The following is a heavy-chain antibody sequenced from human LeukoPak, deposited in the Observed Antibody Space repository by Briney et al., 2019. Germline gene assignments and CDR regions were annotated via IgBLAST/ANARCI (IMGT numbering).Heavy chain of an antibody. J-gene: IGHJ5*02. CDR2: IYHSGRT. D-gene: IGHD3-22*01. Sequence: PSETLSLTCTVSGGSITNRTDHWAWIRQPPGKGLEWIGSIYHSGRTYYNPSLKSRVTISVDTSKRQFSLKLSSVTAADTSVYYCARHTGPDTVIVVVSPVGWFDPWGQGTQVTVSS. V-gene: IGHV4-39*01. CDR3: ARHTGPDTVIVVVSPVGWFDP. CDR1: GGSITNRTDH.